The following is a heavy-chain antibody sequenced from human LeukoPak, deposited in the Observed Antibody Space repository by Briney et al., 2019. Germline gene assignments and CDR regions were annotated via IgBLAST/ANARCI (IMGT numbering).Heavy chain of an antibody. V-gene: IGHV3-7*01. CDR3: ARGAPRGGYCSGGSCYDAFDI. J-gene: IGHJ3*02. D-gene: IGHD2-15*01. CDR1: GFTFSSDW. CDR2: IKKEGSEN. Sequence: GGSLRLSCAASGFTFSSDWMSWVRQAPGKGLEWVANIKKEGSENYDVDSVQGRFTFSRDNGKDSLYLQMNSLRAEDTAVYYCARGAPRGGYCSGGSCYDAFDIWGQGTMVTVSS.